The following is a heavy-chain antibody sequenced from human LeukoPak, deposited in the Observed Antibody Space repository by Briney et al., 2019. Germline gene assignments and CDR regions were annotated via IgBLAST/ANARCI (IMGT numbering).Heavy chain of an antibody. J-gene: IGHJ4*02. V-gene: IGHV1-8*01. CDR2: MNPNSGNT. CDR3: ARWYGSGSCFDY. CDR1: GYTFTSYD. D-gene: IGHD3-10*01. Sequence: GASVKVSCKASGYTFTSYDINWVRQATGQGHEWMGWMNPNSGNTGYTRKFQGRVTMTRNTSISTAYMELSSLRSEDTAVYYCARWYGSGSCFDYWGQGTLVTVSS.